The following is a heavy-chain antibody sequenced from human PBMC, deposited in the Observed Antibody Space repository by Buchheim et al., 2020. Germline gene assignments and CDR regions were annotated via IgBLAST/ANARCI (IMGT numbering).Heavy chain of an antibody. CDR3: ARLNTNHYDFWSGYPTGYYYYYMDV. CDR2: IYYSGST. D-gene: IGHD3-3*01. CDR1: GGSISSSSYY. J-gene: IGHJ6*03. V-gene: IGHV4-39*01. Sequence: QLQLQESGPGLVKPSETLSLTCTVSGGSISSSSYYWGWIRQPPGKGLEWIGSIYYSGSTYYNPSLKSRVTISVATSKNQFSLKLSSVTAADTAVYYCARLNTNHYDFWSGYPTGYYYYYMDVWGKGTT.